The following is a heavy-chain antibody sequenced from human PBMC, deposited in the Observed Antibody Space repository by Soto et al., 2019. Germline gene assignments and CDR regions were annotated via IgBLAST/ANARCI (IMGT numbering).Heavy chain of an antibody. CDR2: INAGNGNT. D-gene: IGHD3-3*01. V-gene: IGHV1-3*01. CDR3: ARDSLRFLEWSFDY. CDR1: SYA. Sequence: SYARRWVRQENGQRLEWMGWINAGNGNTKYSQKFQGRVTITRDTSASTAYMELSSLRSEDTAVYYCARDSLRFLEWSFDYRAQPTLVTVPS. J-gene: IGHJ4*02.